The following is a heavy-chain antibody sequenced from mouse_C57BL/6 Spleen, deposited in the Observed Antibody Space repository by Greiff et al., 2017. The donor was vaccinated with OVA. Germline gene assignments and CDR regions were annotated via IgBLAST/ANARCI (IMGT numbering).Heavy chain of an antibody. D-gene: IGHD2-4*01. J-gene: IGHJ2*01. Sequence: EVQLVESGAGLVKPGGSLKLSCAASGFTFSSYAMSWVRQTPEKRLEWVAYISSGGDYIYYADTVKGRFTISRDNARNTLYLQMSSLKSEDTAMYYCTRDYDYGGEYYFDYWGQGTTLTVSS. CDR1: GFTFSSYA. V-gene: IGHV5-9-1*02. CDR2: ISSGGDYI. CDR3: TRDYDYGGEYYFDY.